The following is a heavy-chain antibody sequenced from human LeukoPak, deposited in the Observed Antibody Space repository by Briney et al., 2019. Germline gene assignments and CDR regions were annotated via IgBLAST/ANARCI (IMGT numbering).Heavy chain of an antibody. CDR1: GYTFTGYY. J-gene: IGHJ5*02. D-gene: IGHD5-12*01. CDR2: INPNSGGT. Sequence: ASVKVSCEASGYTFTGYYMHWVRQAPGQGLEWMGWINPNSGGTNYAQKFQGRVTMTRDTSISTAYMELSRLRSDDTAVYYCARVGGYDSNWFDPWGQGTLVTVSS. CDR3: ARVGGYDSNWFDP. V-gene: IGHV1-2*02.